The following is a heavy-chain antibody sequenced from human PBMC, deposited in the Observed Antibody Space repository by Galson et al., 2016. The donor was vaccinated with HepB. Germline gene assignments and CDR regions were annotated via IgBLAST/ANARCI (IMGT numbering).Heavy chain of an antibody. J-gene: IGHJ4*02. CDR3: TKHEVRTHDY. V-gene: IGHV3-23*01. CDR2: IHLGGNDI. Sequence: SLRLSCAASGFTFSSYAMSWVRQAPGKGLEWISAIHLGGNDIYYADSVKGRFTISRDDYNSMLYLQMNSLRAEDTAVYYCTKHEVRTHDYWGQGTLVTVSS. CDR1: GFTFSSYA. D-gene: IGHD3-22*01.